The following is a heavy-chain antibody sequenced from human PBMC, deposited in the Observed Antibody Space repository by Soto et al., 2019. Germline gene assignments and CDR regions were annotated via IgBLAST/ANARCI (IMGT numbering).Heavy chain of an antibody. J-gene: IGHJ4*02. V-gene: IGHV3-33*01. D-gene: IGHD4-17*01. Sequence: QVQLVESGRGVVQPGRSLRLCCAASGFAFSAYGMHWVRQAPGKGLEWVAMIYYDGSNKYYADSVKGRFTISRDNSKNTLYLQMSSLRAEDTALYYCARVGGTVTSDYWGQGTLVTVSS. CDR2: IYYDGSNK. CDR1: GFAFSAYG. CDR3: ARVGGTVTSDY.